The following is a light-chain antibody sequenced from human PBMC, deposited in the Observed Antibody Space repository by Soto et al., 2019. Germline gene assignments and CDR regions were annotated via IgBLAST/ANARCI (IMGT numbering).Light chain of an antibody. Sequence: EIVMTQSPATLALSPGERATLSCRASQSVGKYLVWYQQKPGQAPRLLIYDASNRATGIPARFSGSGSGTDFTLTIRSLEPEDFAVYYCQQRSNWPPLTFGQGTRREIK. V-gene: IGKV3-11*01. J-gene: IGKJ5*01. CDR1: QSVGKY. CDR2: DAS. CDR3: QQRSNWPPLT.